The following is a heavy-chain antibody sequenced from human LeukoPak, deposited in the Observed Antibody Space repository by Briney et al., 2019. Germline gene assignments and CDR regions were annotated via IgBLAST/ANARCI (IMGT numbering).Heavy chain of an antibody. CDR1: GFTFSDYY. CDR3: ARDGADGGNWGAFDI. V-gene: IGHV3-11*01. Sequence: GGSLRLSRAASGFTFSDYYMSWIRQAPGKGLEWISHISSSGGTTYYTDSVQGRFTISRDNAKNSLFLQMDSLRDDDTAVYYCARDGADGGNWGAFDIWGQGTMVTVSS. CDR2: ISSSGGTT. D-gene: IGHD4-23*01. J-gene: IGHJ3*02.